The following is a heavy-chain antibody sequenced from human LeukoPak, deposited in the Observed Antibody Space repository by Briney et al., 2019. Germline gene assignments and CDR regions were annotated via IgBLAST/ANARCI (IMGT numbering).Heavy chain of an antibody. J-gene: IGHJ6*02. Sequence: ASVKVSCKASGYPFTSYGISWVRPAPGQGLEWMGWISAYNGNTNDAQKLQGRVTMTTDTSTSTAYMELRSLRSDDTAVYYCARDRGGYVYYYYYYGMDVWGQGTTVTVSS. CDR1: GYPFTSYG. D-gene: IGHD5-12*01. V-gene: IGHV1-18*01. CDR3: ARDRGGYVYYYYYYGMDV. CDR2: ISAYNGNT.